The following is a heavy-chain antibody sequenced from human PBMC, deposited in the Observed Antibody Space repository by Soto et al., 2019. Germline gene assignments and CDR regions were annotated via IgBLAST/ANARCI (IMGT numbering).Heavy chain of an antibody. V-gene: IGHV4-59*08. Sequence: SETLSLTCTVSGGSISSYYWSWIRQPPGKGLEWIGYIYYSGSTNYNPSLKSRVTISVDTSKNQFSLKLSSVTAADTAVYYCARPAKYDFWSGYTDYDAFDIWGQGTMVTVSS. CDR1: GGSISSYY. D-gene: IGHD3-3*01. CDR3: ARPAKYDFWSGYTDYDAFDI. CDR2: IYYSGST. J-gene: IGHJ3*02.